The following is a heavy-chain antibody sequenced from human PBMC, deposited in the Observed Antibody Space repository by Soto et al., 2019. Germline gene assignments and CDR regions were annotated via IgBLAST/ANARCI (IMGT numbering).Heavy chain of an antibody. V-gene: IGHV4-39*07. Sequence: SETLSLTCTVSGGSISSNIYYWGWIRQPPGKGLEWIGNIHYSGSTYYDSSLKSRVTISVDTSKNQFSLKLSSVTAADTAVYYCARDRDCISTSCYWGGDYYYYGMDVWGQGTTVT. D-gene: IGHD2-2*01. CDR1: GGSISSNIYY. CDR3: ARDRDCISTSCYWGGDYYYYGMDV. J-gene: IGHJ6*02. CDR2: IHYSGST.